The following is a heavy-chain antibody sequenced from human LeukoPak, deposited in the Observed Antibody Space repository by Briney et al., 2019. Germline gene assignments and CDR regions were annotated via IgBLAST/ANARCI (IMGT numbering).Heavy chain of an antibody. V-gene: IGHV4-61*09. CDR3: ASPYYYDFSRIDY. J-gene: IGHJ4*02. CDR1: GGSISSGSYY. D-gene: IGHD3-22*01. Sequence: PSETLSLTCTVSGGSISSGSYYWSWIRQPAGKGLEWIGHIYTSGSTNYNPSLNSRITISVDTSKNLFSLRLSSVTAADTAVYYCASPYYYDFSRIDYWGQGTLVTVSS. CDR2: IYTSGST.